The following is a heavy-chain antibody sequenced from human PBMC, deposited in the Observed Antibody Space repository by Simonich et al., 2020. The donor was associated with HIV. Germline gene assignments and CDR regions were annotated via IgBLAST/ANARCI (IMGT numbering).Heavy chain of an antibody. Sequence: QVQLQQWGAGLLKPSETLSLTCAVYGGSFSGYYWSWSRQPPGKGLEWIGEINPSGSTNYNPSRKSRVTISVDTSKNQFSLKLSSVTAADTAVYYCARGFYQRLYYFDYWGQGTLVTVSS. V-gene: IGHV4-34*01. D-gene: IGHD2-2*01. CDR2: INPSGST. CDR3: ARGFYQRLYYFDY. CDR1: GGSFSGYY. J-gene: IGHJ4*02.